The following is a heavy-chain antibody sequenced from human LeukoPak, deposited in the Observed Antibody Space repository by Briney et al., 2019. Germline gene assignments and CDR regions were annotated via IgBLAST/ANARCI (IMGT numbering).Heavy chain of an antibody. CDR2: IIPILGIA. Sequence: GASVKVSCKASGGTFSSCAISWVRQAPGQGLEWMGRIIPILGIANYAQKHQGRVTITADKSTSTAYMDLSSLRSEDTAVYYCARDQNGYSSRWSPWGQGNLVTVSS. J-gene: IGHJ4*02. CDR1: GGTFSSCA. CDR3: ARDQNGYSSRWSP. V-gene: IGHV1-69*04. D-gene: IGHD6-13*01.